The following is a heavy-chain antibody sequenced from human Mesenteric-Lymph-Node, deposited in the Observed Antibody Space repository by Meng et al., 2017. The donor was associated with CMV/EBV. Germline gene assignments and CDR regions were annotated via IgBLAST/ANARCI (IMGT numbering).Heavy chain of an antibody. J-gene: IGHJ4*02. CDR1: GYSISSGYF. Sequence: GSLRLSCTVSGYSISSGYFWSWIRQPPGKELEWIATINHSGDTYFNPSLKSRVTISVDTSKNQFSLKLTSVTATDTATYSCARYNGGLRYFDYWGQGTLVTVSS. CDR2: INHSGDT. V-gene: IGHV4-38-2*02. D-gene: IGHD1-1*01. CDR3: ARYNGGLRYFDY.